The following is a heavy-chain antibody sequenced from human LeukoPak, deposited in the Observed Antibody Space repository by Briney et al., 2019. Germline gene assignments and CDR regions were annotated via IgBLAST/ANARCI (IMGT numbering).Heavy chain of an antibody. J-gene: IGHJ4*02. CDR3: ATDMVVGATFDY. CDR1: GFTFSSYT. D-gene: IGHD1-26*01. Sequence: GGSLRLSCAASGFTFSSYTMNWVRQAPGKGLEWVSSISSAGTYIYYADSVKGRFTISRDNAKNSLYLQMNSLRAEDTAVYYCATDMVVGATFDYWGQRTQVTVSS. V-gene: IGHV3-21*01. CDR2: ISSAGTYI.